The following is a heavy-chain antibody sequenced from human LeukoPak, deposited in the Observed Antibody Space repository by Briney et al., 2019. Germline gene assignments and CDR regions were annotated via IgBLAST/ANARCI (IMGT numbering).Heavy chain of an antibody. V-gene: IGHV4-39*07. D-gene: IGHD3-10*01. Sequence: SETLSLTCTVSGGSISSSSYYWGWIRQPPGKGLEWIGSIYYSGSTYYNPSLKSRVTISVDTSKNQFSLKLSSVTAADTAVYYCARARLQWFGELSRRVTDYFDYWGREPWSPSPQ. J-gene: IGHJ4*02. CDR3: ARARLQWFGELSRRVTDYFDY. CDR1: GGSISSSSYY. CDR2: IYYSGST.